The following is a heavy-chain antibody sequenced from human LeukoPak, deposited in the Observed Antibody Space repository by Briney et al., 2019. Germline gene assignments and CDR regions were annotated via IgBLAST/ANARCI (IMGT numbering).Heavy chain of an antibody. CDR1: GFTFSSYS. CDR2: ISSSSSYI. Sequence: GGSLRLSCAASGFTFSSYSMNWVRQAPGKGLEWVSSISSSSSYIYYADSVKGRFTISRDNAKNSLYPQTNSLRAEDTAVYYCARTLEWSTFDYWGQGTLVTVSS. CDR3: ARTLEWSTFDY. V-gene: IGHV3-21*01. D-gene: IGHD3-3*01. J-gene: IGHJ4*02.